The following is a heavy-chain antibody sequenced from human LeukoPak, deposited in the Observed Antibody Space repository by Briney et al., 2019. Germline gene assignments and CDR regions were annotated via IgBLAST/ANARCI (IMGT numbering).Heavy chain of an antibody. J-gene: IGHJ3*02. D-gene: IGHD5-24*01. CDR1: GGSISSGGYY. V-gene: IGHV4-31*03. CDR2: IYYSGST. Sequence: SQTLSLTCTVSGGSISSGGYYWCWIRQHPGKGLEWIGYIYYSGSTYYNPSLKSRVTISVDTSKNQFSLKLSSVTAADTAVYYCAAHSRRWLQLYAFDIWGQGTMVTVSS. CDR3: AAHSRRWLQLYAFDI.